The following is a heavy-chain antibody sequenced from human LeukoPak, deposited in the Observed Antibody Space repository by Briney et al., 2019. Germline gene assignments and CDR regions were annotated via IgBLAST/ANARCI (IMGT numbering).Heavy chain of an antibody. CDR1: GYTXTGYY. CDR3: ARGTMVRGVISRDMDV. J-gene: IGHJ6*02. Sequence: ASVKVSCKASGYTXTGYYMHWVRQAPGQGLEWMGWTNPNSGGTNYAQKFQGRVTMTRDTSISTAYMELSRLRSDDTAVYYCARGTMVRGVISRDMDVWGQGTTVTVSS. D-gene: IGHD3-10*01. V-gene: IGHV1-2*02. CDR2: TNPNSGGT.